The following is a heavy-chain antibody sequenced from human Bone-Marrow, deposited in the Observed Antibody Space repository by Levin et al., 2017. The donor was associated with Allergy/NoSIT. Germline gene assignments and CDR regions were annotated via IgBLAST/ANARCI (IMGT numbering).Heavy chain of an antibody. Sequence: SQTLSLTCTVSGGSISSSSYYWGWIRQPPGKGLEWIGSIYYSGSTYYNPSLKSRVTISVDTSKNQFSLKLSSVTAADTAVYYCASWSYSSGWYGPLFDYWGQGTLVTVSS. J-gene: IGHJ4*02. CDR3: ASWSYSSGWYGPLFDY. V-gene: IGHV4-39*07. CDR1: GGSISSSSYY. D-gene: IGHD6-19*01. CDR2: IYYSGST.